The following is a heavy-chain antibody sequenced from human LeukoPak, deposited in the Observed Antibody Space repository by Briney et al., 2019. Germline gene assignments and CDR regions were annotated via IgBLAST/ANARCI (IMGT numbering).Heavy chain of an antibody. CDR2: INHSGST. CDR3: ARGRRYYYGSGSYNWFDP. J-gene: IGHJ5*02. CDR1: GGSFSGYY. V-gene: IGHV4-34*01. Sequence: SETLSLTCAVYGGSFSGYYWSWIRQPPGKGLEWIGEINHSGSTNYNPSLKSRVTISVGTSKNQFSLKLSSVTAADTAVYYCARGRRYYYGSGSYNWFDPWGQGTLVTVSS. D-gene: IGHD3-10*01.